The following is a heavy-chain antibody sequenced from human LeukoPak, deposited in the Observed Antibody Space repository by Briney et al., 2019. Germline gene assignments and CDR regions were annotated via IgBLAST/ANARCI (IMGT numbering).Heavy chain of an antibody. CDR2: IIPIFGTA. J-gene: IGHJ4*02. Sequence: ASVKVSCKASGGTFSSYAISWVRQAPGQGLEWMGGIIPIFGTANYAQKFQGRVTITADESTSTASMELSSLRSGDTAVYYCARIQSSGWLRPEDYWGQGTLVTVSS. CDR1: GGTFSSYA. V-gene: IGHV1-69*13. CDR3: ARIQSSGWLRPEDY. D-gene: IGHD6-19*01.